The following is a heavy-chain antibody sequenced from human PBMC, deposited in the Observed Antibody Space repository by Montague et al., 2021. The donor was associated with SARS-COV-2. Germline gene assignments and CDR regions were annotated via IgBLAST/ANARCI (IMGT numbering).Heavy chain of an antibody. Sequence: SETLSLTCAVSGGSISSSNWWSWVRQPPGKGLEWIGEIYHSGSTNYNPSLKSRVTISVDKSKNQFSLKLSSVTAADTAVYYCARMALARSSSDFDYWGQGTLVSVSS. CDR2: IYHSGST. D-gene: IGHD6-6*01. CDR1: GGSISSSNW. CDR3: ARMALARSSSDFDY. V-gene: IGHV4-4*02. J-gene: IGHJ4*02.